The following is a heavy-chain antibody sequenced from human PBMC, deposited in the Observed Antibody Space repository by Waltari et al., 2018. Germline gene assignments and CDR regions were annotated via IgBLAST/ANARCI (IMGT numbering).Heavy chain of an antibody. J-gene: IGHJ4*02. V-gene: IGHV4-59*08. Sequence: QVQLQESGPGLVKPSETLSLTCPVSGGSISSHYWSWIRQPPGKGLEWIGIIYHSGSTYYNPSLKSRVTISVDTSKNQFSLKLSSVTAADTAVYYCARSRGTGDYWGQGTLVTVSS. D-gene: IGHD1-1*01. CDR3: ARSRGTGDY. CDR1: GGSISSHY. CDR2: IYHSGST.